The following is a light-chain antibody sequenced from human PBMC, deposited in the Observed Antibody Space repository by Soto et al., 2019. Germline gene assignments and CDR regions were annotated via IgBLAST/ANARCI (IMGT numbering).Light chain of an antibody. CDR3: QQRDNWPLT. CDR2: DAS. Sequence: EIVLTQSPGTLSLSPGEGATLSCRASQSISTYLAWYQQKPGQAPRLLIYDASNRATGIPARFSGSGSGTDFTLTISSLDPEEFALYYCQQRDNWPLTFGGGTKVEIK. J-gene: IGKJ4*01. V-gene: IGKV3-11*01. CDR1: QSISTY.